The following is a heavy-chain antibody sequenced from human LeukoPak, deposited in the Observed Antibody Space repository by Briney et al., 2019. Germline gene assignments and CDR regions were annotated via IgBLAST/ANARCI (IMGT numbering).Heavy chain of an antibody. D-gene: IGHD2-2*01. CDR3: ARERTATYDAFDI. CDR1: SGSFSGYY. Sequence: PSETLSLTCAVYSGSFSGYYWSWIRQPPGKGLEWIGEINHSGSTNYNPSLKSRVTISVDTSKNQFSLKLSSVTAADTAVYYCARERTATYDAFDIWGQGTMVTVSS. V-gene: IGHV4-34*01. J-gene: IGHJ3*02. CDR2: INHSGST.